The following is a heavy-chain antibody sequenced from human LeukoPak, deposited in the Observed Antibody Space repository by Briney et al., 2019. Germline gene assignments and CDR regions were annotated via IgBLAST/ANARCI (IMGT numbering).Heavy chain of an antibody. J-gene: IGHJ4*02. V-gene: IGHV4-38-2*02. D-gene: IGHD3-16*01. Sequence: SETLSLTCTVSGYSISSGYYWGWIRQPPGKGLEWIGSIYHSGSTYYNPSLKSRVTISVDTSKNQFSLKLSSVTAADTAVYYCASIGWGPVVIDYWGQGTLVTVSS. CDR3: ASIGWGPVVIDY. CDR1: GYSISSGYY. CDR2: IYHSGST.